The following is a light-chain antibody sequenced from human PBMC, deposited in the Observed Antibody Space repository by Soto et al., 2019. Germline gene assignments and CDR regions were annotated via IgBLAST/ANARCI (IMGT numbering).Light chain of an antibody. J-gene: IGLJ1*01. CDR3: SLYTSSSTYV. Sequence: QSVLTQPASVSGSPGQSITISFTGTSSDVGGYNYVSWYQQHPGKAPKLMIYDVSNRPSGVSNRFSGSKSGNTASLTISGLQAEDEADYYCSLYTSSSTYVFGTGTKLTVL. V-gene: IGLV2-14*01. CDR2: DVS. CDR1: SSDVGGYNY.